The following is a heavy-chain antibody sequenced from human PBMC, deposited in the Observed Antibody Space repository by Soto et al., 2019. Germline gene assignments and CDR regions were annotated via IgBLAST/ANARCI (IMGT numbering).Heavy chain of an antibody. D-gene: IGHD1-1*01. Sequence: QVQLVQSGAEVKKPGSSVKVSCKTSGGPFNNHAINWVRQAPGQGLEWVGLVIPTLATADYAQKFQVRVTMTADALTNPAYMALSSLRSDDTGVYSCASDYGTIDAFDIWGQGTLVTVSS. V-gene: IGHV1-69*01. J-gene: IGHJ3*02. CDR2: VIPTLATA. CDR3: ASDYGTIDAFDI. CDR1: GGPFNNHA.